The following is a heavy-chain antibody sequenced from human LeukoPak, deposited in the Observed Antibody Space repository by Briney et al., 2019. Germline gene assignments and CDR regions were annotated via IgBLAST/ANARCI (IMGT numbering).Heavy chain of an antibody. D-gene: IGHD3-16*02. J-gene: IGHJ4*02. CDR1: GFTFSTYE. CDR2: ISSSGNTI. V-gene: IGHV3-48*03. Sequence: GGSLRLSCAASGFTFSTYEMNWVRQAPGRGLEWVSYISSSGNTIYYADSVKGRFTISRDNAKNSLYLQMNSLRAEDTAVYYCARGMADYVWGSYRYIGDYWGQGTLVTVCS. CDR3: ARGMADYVWGSYRYIGDY.